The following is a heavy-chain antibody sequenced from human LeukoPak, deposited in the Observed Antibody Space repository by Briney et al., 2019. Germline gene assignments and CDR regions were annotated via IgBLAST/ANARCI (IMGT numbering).Heavy chain of an antibody. J-gene: IGHJ4*02. CDR1: GFPFIEYS. D-gene: IGHD1-1*01. CDR2: IGIDSGNT. CDR3: ARDHNYAFDN. Sequence: PGGSLRLSCTASGFPFIEYSMTWVRQVPGKGLEWISYIGIDSGNTKYADSVRGRFTISADKAENSLYLQMNSLRVEDTAVYYCARDHNYAFDNWGQGTLVSVAS. V-gene: IGHV3-48*01.